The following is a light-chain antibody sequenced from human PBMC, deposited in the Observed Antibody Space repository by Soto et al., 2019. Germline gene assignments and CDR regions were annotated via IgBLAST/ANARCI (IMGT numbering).Light chain of an antibody. V-gene: IGKV3-20*01. CDR3: QQYSSPPRT. CDR1: QSVSSY. J-gene: IGKJ1*01. Sequence: EIVLTQSPGSLSLSPGERATLSCRASQSVSSYLAWYQQKPGQAPRLLIYGASSRATGFQDRFSGSGSGTDFSLTISRLEPEDSAVYYCQQYSSPPRTFGQGTKVEIK. CDR2: GAS.